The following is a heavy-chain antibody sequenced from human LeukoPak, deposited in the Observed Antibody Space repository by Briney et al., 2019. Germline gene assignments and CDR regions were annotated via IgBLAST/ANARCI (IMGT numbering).Heavy chain of an antibody. CDR1: GFTFSSYG. D-gene: IGHD6-19*01. CDR3: ATLGGSSGWYPFDY. V-gene: IGHV3-30*03. J-gene: IGHJ4*02. Sequence: PGGSLRLSCAASGFTFSSYGMHWVRQAPGKGLEWVAVISYDGSNKYYADSVKGRFTISRDNSKNTLYLQMNSLRAEDTAVYYCATLGGSSGWYPFDYWGQGTLVTVSS. CDR2: ISYDGSNK.